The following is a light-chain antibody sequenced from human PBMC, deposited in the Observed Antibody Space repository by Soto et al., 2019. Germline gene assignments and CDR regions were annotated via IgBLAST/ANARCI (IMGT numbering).Light chain of an antibody. CDR1: QSVSSH. J-gene: IGKJ4*01. Sequence: EIVLTQSPATLSLSPGERATLSCRASQSVSSHLAWYQQKPGQAPRLLIYGASSRATGIPDRFSGSGSGTDFTLTISRLEPEDFVVYYCQQYGSSPPLTFGGGTKVDIK. CDR3: QQYGSSPPLT. CDR2: GAS. V-gene: IGKV3-20*01.